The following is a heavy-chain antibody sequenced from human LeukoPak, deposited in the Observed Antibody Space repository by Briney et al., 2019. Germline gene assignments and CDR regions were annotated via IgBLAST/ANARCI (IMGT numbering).Heavy chain of an antibody. CDR1: GFTFSDYY. Sequence: GGSLRLSCAASGFTFSDYYMSWLRQAPGKGLEWVSYISSSGSTIYYADSVKGRFTISRDNAKNSLYLQMNSLRAEDTAVYYCARPLGYCSGGSCYQNWFDPWGQGTLVTVSS. J-gene: IGHJ5*02. V-gene: IGHV3-11*01. D-gene: IGHD2-15*01. CDR2: ISSSGSTI. CDR3: ARPLGYCSGGSCYQNWFDP.